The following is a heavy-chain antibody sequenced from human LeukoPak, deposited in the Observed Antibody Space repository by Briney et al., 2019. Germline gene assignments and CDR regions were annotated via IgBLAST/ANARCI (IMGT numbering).Heavy chain of an antibody. J-gene: IGHJ4*02. CDR1: GFTFSSYA. CDR3: ARLIPGGWYLHPEYYFDY. D-gene: IGHD6-19*01. V-gene: IGHV3-23*01. Sequence: PGGSLRLSCAASGFTFSSYAMSWVRQAPGKGLEWVSAISGSGGSTYYADSVKGRFTISRDNAKNSLYLQMNSLRAEDTAVYYCARLIPGGWYLHPEYYFDYWGQGTLVTVSS. CDR2: ISGSGGST.